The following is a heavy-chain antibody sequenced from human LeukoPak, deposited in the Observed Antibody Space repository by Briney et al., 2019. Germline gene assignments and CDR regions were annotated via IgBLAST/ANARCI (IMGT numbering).Heavy chain of an antibody. CDR3: AKEAPYYYGSGSYYPPFDY. J-gene: IGHJ4*02. V-gene: IGHV3-30*02. Sequence: PGGSLRLSCAASGFTFSSYGMHWVRQAPGKGLEWVAFIRYDGSNKYNADSVKGRFTISRDNSKNTLYLQMNSLRAEDTAVYYCAKEAPYYYGSGSYYPPFDYWGQGTLVTVSS. CDR2: IRYDGSNK. CDR1: GFTFSSYG. D-gene: IGHD3-10*01.